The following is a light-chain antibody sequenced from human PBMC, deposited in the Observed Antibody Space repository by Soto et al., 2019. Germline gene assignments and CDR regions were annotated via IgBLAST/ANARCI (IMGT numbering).Light chain of an antibody. CDR3: QQYSSSPIT. V-gene: IGKV3-20*01. CDR1: QSVSSR. Sequence: EIVMTQSPGTLSLSPGERATLSCRASQSVSSRLAWYQQKPGQAPRLLISGASSRATGIPDRFSGSGSGTDFSLTISRLDPEDFAVYYCQQYSSSPITFGQGTRLEIK. J-gene: IGKJ5*01. CDR2: GAS.